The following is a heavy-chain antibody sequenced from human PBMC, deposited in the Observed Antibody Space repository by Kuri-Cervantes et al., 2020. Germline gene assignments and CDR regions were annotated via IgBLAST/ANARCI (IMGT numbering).Heavy chain of an antibody. CDR1: GFTFSSYG. J-gene: IGHJ6*02. CDR2: IWYDGSNK. D-gene: IGHD3-10*01. Sequence: GESLKISCAASGFTFSSYGMHWVRQAPGKGLEWVAAIWYDGSNKYYADSVKGRFTISRDNSKNTLYLQMNSLRAEDTAVYYCAREAIWFGELLPRSGMDVWGQGTTVTVSS. V-gene: IGHV3-33*01. CDR3: AREAIWFGELLPRSGMDV.